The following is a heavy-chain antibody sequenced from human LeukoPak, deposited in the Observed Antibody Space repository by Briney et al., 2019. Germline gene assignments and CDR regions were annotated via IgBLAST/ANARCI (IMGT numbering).Heavy chain of an antibody. Sequence: GGSLRLSCAAAGFTVSSNFMMWVRQAPGKGLEWVSFIYSDGSTYSTDSVKGRFTISRDTFRNTLYLQMNNLRAEDTAVYYCATLAENRDSGYYFDSWGQGTLVTVSS. CDR1: GFTVSSNF. CDR3: ATLAENRDSGYYFDS. CDR2: IYSDGST. V-gene: IGHV3-53*01. D-gene: IGHD3-10*01. J-gene: IGHJ4*02.